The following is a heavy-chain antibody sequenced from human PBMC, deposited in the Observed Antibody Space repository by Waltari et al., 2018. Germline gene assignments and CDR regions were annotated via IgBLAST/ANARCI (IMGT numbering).Heavy chain of an antibody. CDR2: MNPNSGNT. D-gene: IGHD6-19*01. V-gene: IGHV1-8*03. J-gene: IGHJ3*02. CDR3: ASSGWYRGDSFDI. Sequence: QVQLVQSGAEVKKPGASVKVSCKASGYTFTSYDINWVRQATGQGLEWIGWMNPNSGNTGEAQKFQGRVTITRNTSISTAYMELSSLRSEDTAVYYCASSGWYRGDSFDIWGQGTMVTVSS. CDR1: GYTFTSYD.